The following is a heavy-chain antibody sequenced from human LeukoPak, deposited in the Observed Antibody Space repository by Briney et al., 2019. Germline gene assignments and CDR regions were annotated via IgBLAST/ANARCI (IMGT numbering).Heavy chain of an antibody. CDR2: IYHGGRT. Sequence: PSQTLSLTCAVSGASIDAAGYSWNWIRQAPGKDLEWIGNIYHGGRTSYKSSLKSRVTISVDTSKNHFSLKLSSVTAADTAVYYCARQLGQWLAAPGNSDYWGQGTLVTVSS. CDR1: GASIDAAGYS. V-gene: IGHV4-30-2*03. J-gene: IGHJ4*02. CDR3: ARQLGQWLAAPGNSDY. D-gene: IGHD6-19*01.